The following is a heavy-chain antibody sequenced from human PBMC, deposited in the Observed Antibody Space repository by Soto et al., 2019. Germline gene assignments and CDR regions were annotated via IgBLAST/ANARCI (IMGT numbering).Heavy chain of an antibody. V-gene: IGHV3-30-3*01. CDR1: GFTFSSYN. Sequence: PGGSLRLSCVASGFTFSSYNMHWVRQAPGEGLEWVAVISFDGANKFYADSVKGRFTISRDISRDTLYLQMSSLRDEDTAIYYCAREGYNRGGFDYWGQGTLVTVSS. CDR3: AREGYNRGGFDY. CDR2: ISFDGANK. J-gene: IGHJ4*02. D-gene: IGHD3-10*01.